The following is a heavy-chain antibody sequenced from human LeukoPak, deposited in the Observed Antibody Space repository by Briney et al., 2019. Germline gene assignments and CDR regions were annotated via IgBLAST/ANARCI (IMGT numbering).Heavy chain of an antibody. Sequence: ASVKVSCKASGYTFTSYDISWVRQAPGQGLEWMGWISAYNGNTNYAQRLQGRVTMTTDTSTSTAYMELRSLRSDDTAVYYCARESYSNYQFDYWGQGTLVTVSS. V-gene: IGHV1-18*01. CDR1: GYTFTSYD. CDR2: ISAYNGNT. CDR3: ARESYSNYQFDY. D-gene: IGHD4-11*01. J-gene: IGHJ4*02.